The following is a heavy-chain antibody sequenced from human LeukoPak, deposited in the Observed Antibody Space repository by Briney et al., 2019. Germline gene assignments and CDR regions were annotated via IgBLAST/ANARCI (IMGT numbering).Heavy chain of an antibody. V-gene: IGHV3-53*01. CDR1: GFTFTKAW. J-gene: IGHJ4*02. CDR2: IYSGGST. D-gene: IGHD2-15*01. Sequence: GGSLRLSCAASGFTFTKAWMSWVRQAPGKGLEWVSVIYSGGSTYYADSVKGRFTLSRDNSKNTLYLQMNSLRAEDTAVYYCARLHYSDYWGQGTLVTVSS. CDR3: ARLHYSDY.